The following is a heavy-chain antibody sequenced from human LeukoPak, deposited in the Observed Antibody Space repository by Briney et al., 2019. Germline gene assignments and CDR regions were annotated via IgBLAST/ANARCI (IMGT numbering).Heavy chain of an antibody. CDR1: GYSISSGYY. V-gene: IGHV4-59*08. J-gene: IGHJ4*02. CDR3: ARHARGYSYGYGVDY. CDR2: IYYSGST. Sequence: PSETLSLTCTVSGYSISSGYYWSWIRQPPGKGLEWIGYIYYSGSTNYNPSLKSRVTISVDTSKNQFSLKLSSVTAADTAVYYCARHARGYSYGYGVDYWGQGTLVTVST. D-gene: IGHD5-18*01.